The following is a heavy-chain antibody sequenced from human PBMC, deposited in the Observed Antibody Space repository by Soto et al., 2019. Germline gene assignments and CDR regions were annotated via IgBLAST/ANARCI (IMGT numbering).Heavy chain of an antibody. V-gene: IGHV3-23*01. CDR1: GFTFSNNA. Sequence: GESLKISCAASGFTFSNNAMSWVRQAPGKGLEWLSAVISSGADTYYADSVKGRFTISRDNSKNTLYLQMNGLRAEDTAIYYCARYCISTSCSSYSHYYGMDVWGQGTTVTVSS. CDR3: ARYCISTSCSSYSHYYGMDV. J-gene: IGHJ6*02. CDR2: VISSGADT. D-gene: IGHD2-2*01.